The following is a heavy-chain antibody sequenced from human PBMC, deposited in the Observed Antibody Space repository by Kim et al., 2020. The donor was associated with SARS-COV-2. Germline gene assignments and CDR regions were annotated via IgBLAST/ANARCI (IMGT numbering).Heavy chain of an antibody. Sequence: GGSLRLSCVVSGLTFSNYWMSWVRQAPGKGLEWVAIIKEDGSEKYYVDSVKGRFTISRDNAKNLLFLQMDSLRADDTAVYYCVRDVVDADYWGQGTLVTV. V-gene: IGHV3-7*01. D-gene: IGHD2-15*01. CDR3: VRDVVDADY. CDR2: IKEDGSEK. J-gene: IGHJ4*02. CDR1: GLTFSNYW.